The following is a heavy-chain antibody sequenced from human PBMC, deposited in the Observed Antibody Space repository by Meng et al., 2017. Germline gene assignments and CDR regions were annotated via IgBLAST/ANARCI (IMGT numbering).Heavy chain of an antibody. V-gene: IGHV3-21*01. Sequence: GESLKISCAASGFTFSSYSMNWVRRAPGKGLEWVSSISSSSSYIYYADSVKGRFTISRDNAKNSLYLQMNSLRAEDTAVYYCARATYYYDSSGLDYWGQGTLVTFSS. CDR3: ARATYYYDSSGLDY. CDR1: GFTFSSYS. CDR2: ISSSSSYI. D-gene: IGHD3-22*01. J-gene: IGHJ4*02.